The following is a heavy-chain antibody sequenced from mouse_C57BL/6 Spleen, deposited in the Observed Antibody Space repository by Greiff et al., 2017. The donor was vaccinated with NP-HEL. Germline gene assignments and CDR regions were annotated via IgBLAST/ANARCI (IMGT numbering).Heavy chain of an antibody. V-gene: IGHV1-53*01. J-gene: IGHJ4*01. CDR1: GYTFTSYW. CDR3: AREGELGRPRVAMDY. CDR2: INPSNGGT. Sequence: QVQLQQPGTELVKPGASVKLSCKASGYTFTSYWMHWVKQRPGQGLEWIGNINPSNGGTNYNEKFKSKATLTVDKSSSTAYMQLSSLTSEDSAVYYCAREGELGRPRVAMDYWGQGTSVTVSS. D-gene: IGHD4-1*01.